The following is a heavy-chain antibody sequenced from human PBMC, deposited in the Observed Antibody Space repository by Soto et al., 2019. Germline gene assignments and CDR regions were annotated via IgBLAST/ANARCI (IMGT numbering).Heavy chain of an antibody. J-gene: IGHJ5*02. Sequence: QVQLQESGPGLVKPSETLSLTCIVSGASVSSLYCSWIRQSPGKGLEWIGYIYHSGSAYYNPSLKSRVTISVDTSNNQFSLELTSVTAADTALYYCAKLNPFYDYWNVDPWGQGTLVTVYS. CDR3: AKLNPFYDYWNVDP. CDR2: IYHSGSA. D-gene: IGHD3-3*01. CDR1: GASVSSLY. V-gene: IGHV4-59*08.